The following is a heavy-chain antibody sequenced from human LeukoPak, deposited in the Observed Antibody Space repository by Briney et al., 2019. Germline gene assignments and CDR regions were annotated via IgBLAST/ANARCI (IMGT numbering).Heavy chain of an antibody. D-gene: IGHD6-19*01. Sequence: GGSLRLSCAASGFTFSNYAMSWVRQAPGKGLEWVAAISGTGGSTYYADSVKGRFTLSRDSSKDTVYLQMNSLRTEDTAVYYCARTPIREQWLGRVGYYFDYWGQGTLVTVSS. CDR3: ARTPIREQWLGRVGYYFDY. V-gene: IGHV3-23*01. CDR2: ISGTGGST. J-gene: IGHJ4*02. CDR1: GFTFSNYA.